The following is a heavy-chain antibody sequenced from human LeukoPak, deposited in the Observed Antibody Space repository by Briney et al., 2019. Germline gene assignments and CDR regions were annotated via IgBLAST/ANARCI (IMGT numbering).Heavy chain of an antibody. CDR2: IYYSGNT. V-gene: IGHV4-59*01. CDR3: ARGERYSGTLGWFDS. CDR1: GGSITDYY. D-gene: IGHD1-26*01. Sequence: SETLSLTCTVSGGSITDYYWSWIRQPPGKGLEWIGYIYYSGNTNYNPSLKSRVAISVDTSNQFSLRLTSVTAADTAVYFCARGERYSGTLGWFDSWGQGTLVTVSS. J-gene: IGHJ5*01.